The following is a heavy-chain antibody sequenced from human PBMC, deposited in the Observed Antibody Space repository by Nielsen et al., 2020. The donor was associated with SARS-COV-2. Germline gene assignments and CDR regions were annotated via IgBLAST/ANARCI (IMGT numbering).Heavy chain of an antibody. CDR2: IIGSSSIT. Sequence: LSLTCSVSGGSISSSSYYWGWVRQAPGKGLEWVSYIIGSSSITDYADSVKGRFTISIDKAKNSLYLQMNSLRDEDTALYYCARRTAVGSQFFFDLWGQGTLVSVSS. J-gene: IGHJ4*02. D-gene: IGHD1-1*01. CDR3: ARRTAVGSQFFFDL. V-gene: IGHV3-11*03. CDR1: GGSISSSSYY.